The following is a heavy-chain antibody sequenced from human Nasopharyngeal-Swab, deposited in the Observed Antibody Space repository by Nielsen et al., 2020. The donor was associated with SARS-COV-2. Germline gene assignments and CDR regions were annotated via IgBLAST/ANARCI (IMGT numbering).Heavy chain of an antibody. D-gene: IGHD3-16*01. CDR2: IGGSGGST. CDR3: ARDVGLDGMDV. V-gene: IGHV3-23*01. Sequence: GESLKISCAASGFTFSGYAMSWVRQAPGKGLEWVSGIGGSGGSTYYADSVKGQFTISRDNSKNTLYLQMNSLRAEDTAVYYCARDVGLDGMDVWGQGTTVTVSS. J-gene: IGHJ6*02. CDR1: GFTFSGYA.